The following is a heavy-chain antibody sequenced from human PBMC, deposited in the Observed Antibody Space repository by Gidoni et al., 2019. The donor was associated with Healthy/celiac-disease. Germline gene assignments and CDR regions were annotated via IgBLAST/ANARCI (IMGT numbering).Heavy chain of an antibody. CDR3: AKDGGDYVDY. V-gene: IGHV3-9*01. Sequence: EVQLVESGGGLVQPGRSLTLSCAASGFTFDDYAMHWVRQAPGKGLEWVSGISWNRVSIGYADSVKGRFTISRDNAKNSLYLQMNSLRAEDTALYYCAKDGGDYVDYWGQGTLVTVSS. CDR1: GFTFDDYA. J-gene: IGHJ4*02. CDR2: ISWNRVSI. D-gene: IGHD4-17*01.